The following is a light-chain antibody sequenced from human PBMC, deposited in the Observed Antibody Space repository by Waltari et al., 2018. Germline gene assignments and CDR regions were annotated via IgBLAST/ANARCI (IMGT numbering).Light chain of an antibody. CDR2: SNS. CDR3: ATWDDSLNGFYV. Sequence: QSVLTQPPSASGTPGQRVTISCSGSISNIGGNAVNWYQHLPGTAPKLLIYSNSQLPSWVPDRFSGSTSGTSASLAISELQSGDEADYYCATWDDSLNGFYVFGTGTKVTVL. V-gene: IGLV1-44*01. CDR1: ISNIGGNA. J-gene: IGLJ1*01.